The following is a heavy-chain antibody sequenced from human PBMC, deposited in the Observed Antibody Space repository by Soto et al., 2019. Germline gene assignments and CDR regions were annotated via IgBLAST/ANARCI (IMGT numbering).Heavy chain of an antibody. Sequence: EVQLLESGGGLVQPGGSLRLSCAASGFTFSSYAMSWVRQAPVKGLVWVSRINSDGSSTSYADSVKGRFTISRDNAKNTLYLQMNSLRAEDTAVYYCARDFDRRDYFNYWGQGTLVTVSS. J-gene: IGHJ4*02. CDR3: ARDFDRRDYFNY. CDR2: INSDGSST. CDR1: GFTFSSYA. V-gene: IGHV3-74*01.